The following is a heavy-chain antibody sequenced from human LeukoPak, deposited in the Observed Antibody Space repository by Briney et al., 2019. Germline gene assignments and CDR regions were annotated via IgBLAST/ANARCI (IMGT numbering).Heavy chain of an antibody. J-gene: IGHJ3*02. V-gene: IGHV5-51*01. Sequence: GESLKISCKGSGYSFTSYWIGWVRQMPGKGLEWMGIIYPGDSDTRYSPSFQGQVTISADKSISTAYLQWSSLKASDTAMYYCARPGLLEGPDDILTGYYYDAFDIWGQGTLVTVSS. CDR3: ARPGLLEGPDDILTGYYYDAFDI. CDR2: IYPGDSDT. CDR1: GYSFTSYW. D-gene: IGHD3-9*01.